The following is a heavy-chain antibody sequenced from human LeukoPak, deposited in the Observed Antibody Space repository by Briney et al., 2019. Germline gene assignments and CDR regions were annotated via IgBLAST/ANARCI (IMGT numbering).Heavy chain of an antibody. CDR2: ISSSSSYI. Sequence: GGSLRLSCAVSGFTFSTYNMNWVRQAPGKGLEWVSSISSSSSYIYYADSVKGRLTISRDNSKSTLYLQMNSLRADDTAVYYCARRGPASDYYYKGGFDIWGQGTMVTVSS. CDR3: ARRGPASDYYYKGGFDI. D-gene: IGHD3-22*01. J-gene: IGHJ3*02. V-gene: IGHV3-21*04. CDR1: GFTFSTYN.